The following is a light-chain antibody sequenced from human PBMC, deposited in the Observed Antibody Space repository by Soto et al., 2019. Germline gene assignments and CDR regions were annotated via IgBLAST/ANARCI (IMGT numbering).Light chain of an antibody. V-gene: IGKV3-15*01. J-gene: IGKJ1*01. CDR1: QSVSSSY. Sequence: EIVLTQSPGTLSLSPGERATLSCRASQSVSSSYLAWYQQKPGQSPRLLIYGASTRATGIPVRFSGSGSGTEFTLTISSLQSEDFAVYYCHQYNYWPTFGQGTKVDI. CDR3: HQYNYWPT. CDR2: GAS.